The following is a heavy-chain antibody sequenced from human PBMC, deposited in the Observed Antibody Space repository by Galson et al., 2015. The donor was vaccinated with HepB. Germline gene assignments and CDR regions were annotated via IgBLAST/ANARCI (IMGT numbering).Heavy chain of an antibody. CDR2: IRSKAYGGTT. D-gene: IGHD3-10*01. V-gene: IGHV3-49*03. CDR3: TRDMVRGAPYYYYGMDV. CDR1: GFTFGDYA. J-gene: IGHJ6*02. Sequence: SLRLSCAASGFTFGDYAMSWFRQAPGKGLEWVGFIRSKAYGGTTEYAASVKGRFTISRDDSKSIAYLQMNSLKTEDTAVYYCTRDMVRGAPYYYYGMDVWGQGTTVTVSS.